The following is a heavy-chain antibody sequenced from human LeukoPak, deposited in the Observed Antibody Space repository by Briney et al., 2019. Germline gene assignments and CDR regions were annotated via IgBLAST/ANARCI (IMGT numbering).Heavy chain of an antibody. V-gene: IGHV1-2*04. J-gene: IGHJ4*02. D-gene: IGHD6-19*01. CDR3: ARERGGDGQWLAFDY. CDR1: GYTFTGYY. CDR2: INPNSGGT. Sequence: ASVKVSCKASGYTFTGYYMHWVRQAPGQGLEWMGWINPNSGGTNYAQKFQGWVTMTRDTSISTAYMELSRLRSDDTAVYYCARERGGDGQWLAFDYWGQGTLVTVSS.